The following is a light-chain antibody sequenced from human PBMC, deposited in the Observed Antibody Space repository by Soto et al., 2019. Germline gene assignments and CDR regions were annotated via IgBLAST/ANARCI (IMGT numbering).Light chain of an antibody. CDR3: SSFKTSYFYV. CDR2: GVT. CDR1: GSDIGAYNY. Sequence: QSVLTQPASVSGSPGQSITISCTGSGSDIGAYNYVSWYQQHPGKAPKLLIHGVTRRPSGVSSRFSASKSAYTASLTTSGLQAEDEANYYCSSFKTSYFYVFGPGTKVTVL. V-gene: IGLV2-14*01. J-gene: IGLJ1*01.